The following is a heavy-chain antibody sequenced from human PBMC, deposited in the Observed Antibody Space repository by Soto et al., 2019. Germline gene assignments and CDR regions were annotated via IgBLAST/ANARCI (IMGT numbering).Heavy chain of an antibody. CDR3: GRGRGDIVVVPSAIGGGFGMDV. Sequence: QVQLVQSGAEVKKPGSSVKVLCKASGGTFSSYAISWVRQAPGQGLEWMGGIIPIFGTANYAQKFQGRVTITADKSTSTAYRELSILRSEDTAVYYCGRGRGDIVVVPSAIGGGFGMDVWGQGTTVTVSS. CDR2: IIPIFGTA. D-gene: IGHD2-2*02. J-gene: IGHJ6*02. CDR1: GGTFSSYA. V-gene: IGHV1-69*06.